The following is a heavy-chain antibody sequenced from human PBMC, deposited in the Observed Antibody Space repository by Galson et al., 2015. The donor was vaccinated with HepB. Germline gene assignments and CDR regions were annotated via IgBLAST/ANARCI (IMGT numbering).Heavy chain of an antibody. D-gene: IGHD3-10*01. J-gene: IGHJ4*02. Sequence: SETLSLTCTVSGGSISTYYWSWIRQAPGKGLEWIGYIFYSGSTNYNPSLKSRVTISVDTSKNQFSLKLTYVTAADTAVYYCARDLGYGSGSYSFDYWGQGTLVTVSS. CDR3: ARDLGYGSGSYSFDY. CDR2: IFYSGST. V-gene: IGHV4-59*01. CDR1: GGSISTYY.